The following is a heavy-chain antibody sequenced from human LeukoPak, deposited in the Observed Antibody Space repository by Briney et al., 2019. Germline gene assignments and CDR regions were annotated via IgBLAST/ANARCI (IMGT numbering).Heavy chain of an antibody. CDR2: ISGSGGST. J-gene: IGHJ3*02. V-gene: IGHV3-23*01. CDR3: AKDCDLHYYDSSGYRKCDAFDI. Sequence: GGSLRLSCAASGFTFSSYAMSWVRQAPGKGLEWVSAISGSGGSTYYADSVKGRFTISRDNSKNTLYLQMNSLRAEDTAVYYRAKDCDLHYYDSSGYRKCDAFDIWGQGTMVTVSS. CDR1: GFTFSSYA. D-gene: IGHD3-22*01.